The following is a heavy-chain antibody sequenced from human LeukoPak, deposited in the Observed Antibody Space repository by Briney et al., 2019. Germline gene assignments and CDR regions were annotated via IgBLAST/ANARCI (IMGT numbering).Heavy chain of an antibody. V-gene: IGHV3-11*03. J-gene: IGHJ4*02. CDR3: ARSGSHDY. D-gene: IGHD1-26*01. CDR2: ISSSSRYT. CDR1: GFTFSDYY. Sequence: TGGSLRLSCAASGFTFSDYYMSWFRQAPGKGLEWVSYISSSSRYTNYADSVKGRFTISRDNAKNSLYLQMNSLRADDTAVYYCARSGSHDYWGQGTLDPVSS.